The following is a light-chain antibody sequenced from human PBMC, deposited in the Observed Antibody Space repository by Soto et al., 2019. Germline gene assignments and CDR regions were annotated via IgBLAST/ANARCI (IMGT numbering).Light chain of an antibody. CDR1: SSNLGAGYD. J-gene: IGLJ1*01. V-gene: IGLV1-40*01. Sequence: QSVLTQPPSVSGAPGQRVTISCSGGSSNLGAGYDVQWYRQFPGTAPKLLIYANSVRPSGVPDRFSGSKSGTSASLAITGLQAEDEADYYCQSYDSSLIVSKVFGTGTKLTVL. CDR2: ANS. CDR3: QSYDSSLIVSKV.